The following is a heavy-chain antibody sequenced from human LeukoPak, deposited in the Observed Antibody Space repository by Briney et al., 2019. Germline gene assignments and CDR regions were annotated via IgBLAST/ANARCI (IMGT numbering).Heavy chain of an antibody. CDR3: ARGNIDSSGYYLNWIDP. CDR1: GYTFTSYG. Sequence: ASVKVSCKASGYTFTSYGIIWVRQAPGLGLEWIGWINTYSHDPNYAKKFQGRVAMTTDTPTRTAYMELRSLTSDDTAMYYCARGNIDSSGYYLNWIDPWGQGTLVTVSS. J-gene: IGHJ5*02. V-gene: IGHV1-18*01. D-gene: IGHD3-22*01. CDR2: INTYSHDP.